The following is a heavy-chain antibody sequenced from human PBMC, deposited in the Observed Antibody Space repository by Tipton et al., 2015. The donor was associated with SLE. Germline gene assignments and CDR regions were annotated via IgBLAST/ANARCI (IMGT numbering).Heavy chain of an antibody. Sequence: WSWIRQPPGKGLEWIGYIYYSGSTNYNPSLKSRVTISVDTSKNQFSLKLSSVTAADTAVYYCAREPRPRGALKGAFDIWGQGTMVTVSS. CDR3: AREPRPRGALKGAFDI. V-gene: IGHV4-59*01. CDR2: IYYSGST. J-gene: IGHJ3*02.